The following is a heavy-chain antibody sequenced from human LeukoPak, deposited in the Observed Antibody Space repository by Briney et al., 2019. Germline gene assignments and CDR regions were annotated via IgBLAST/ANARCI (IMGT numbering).Heavy chain of an antibody. CDR3: VRDWGYDSSGYWQKYFDS. CDR2: ISSSSSYI. J-gene: IGHJ4*02. CDR1: GFTFSSYS. D-gene: IGHD3-22*01. V-gene: IGHV3-21*01. Sequence: GGSLRLSCAASGFTFSSYSMNWVRQAPGKGLEWVSSISSSSSYIYYADSVKGRFTISRDNAKNTLHLQMNSLRAEDTAVYYCVRDWGYDSSGYWQKYFDSWGQGTLVTVSS.